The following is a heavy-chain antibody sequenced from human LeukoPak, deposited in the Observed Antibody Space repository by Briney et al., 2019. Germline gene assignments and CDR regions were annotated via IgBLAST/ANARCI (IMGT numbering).Heavy chain of an antibody. J-gene: IGHJ4*02. V-gene: IGHV3-7*01. CDR2: IRQDGITK. Sequence: GGSLRLSCVASGFTFARHWMSWVRQAPGQPLEWVATIRQDGITKYYLDSVKGRFIISRDNARNSMSLQMDSLRVDDTAVYYCARLSGESTIYDYWGQGTLVTVSS. D-gene: IGHD5/OR15-5a*01. CDR3: ARLSGESTIYDY. CDR1: GFTFARHW.